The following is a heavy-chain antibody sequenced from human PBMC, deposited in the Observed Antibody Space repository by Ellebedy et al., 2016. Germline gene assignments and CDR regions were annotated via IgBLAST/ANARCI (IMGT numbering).Heavy chain of an antibody. CDR3: ARGRRITMIRGVTDY. V-gene: IGHV4-34*01. Sequence: SETLSLTFAVHGGSFSGYYWSWIRQPPGKGREWIGEINHSGSTNYNPSLKSRVTISVDTSKNQFSLKLSSVTAADTAVYYCARGRRITMIRGVTDYWGQGTLVTVSS. J-gene: IGHJ4*02. CDR2: INHSGST. D-gene: IGHD3-10*01. CDR1: GGSFSGYY.